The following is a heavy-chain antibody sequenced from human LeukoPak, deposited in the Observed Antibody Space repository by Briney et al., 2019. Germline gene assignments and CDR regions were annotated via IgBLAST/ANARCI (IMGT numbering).Heavy chain of an antibody. V-gene: IGHV3-7*01. CDR2: IKQDGSAK. CDR1: GFTFSRYW. CDR3: ARDGPDSSSSDFDY. D-gene: IGHD6-6*01. Sequence: GGSLRLSCAASGFTFSRYWMSWVRQAPGEGLEWVANIKQDGSAKYYVDSVKGRFTISRDNAKNSLYLQMNSLRAEDAAVYYCARDGPDSSSSDFDYWGQGTLVTVSS. J-gene: IGHJ4*02.